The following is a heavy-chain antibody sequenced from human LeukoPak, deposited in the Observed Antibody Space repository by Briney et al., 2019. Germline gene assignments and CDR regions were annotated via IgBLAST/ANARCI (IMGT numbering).Heavy chain of an antibody. Sequence: SETLSLTCTVSGGSISSYYWSWIRQPPGKGLEWIGYIYYSGSTNYNPSHKSRVTISVDTSKNQFSLKLSSVTAADTAVYYCAGGDGYRYYYGMDVWGQGTTVTVSS. CDR1: GGSISSYY. CDR2: IYYSGST. V-gene: IGHV4-59*08. J-gene: IGHJ6*02. CDR3: AGGDGYRYYYGMDV. D-gene: IGHD5-18*01.